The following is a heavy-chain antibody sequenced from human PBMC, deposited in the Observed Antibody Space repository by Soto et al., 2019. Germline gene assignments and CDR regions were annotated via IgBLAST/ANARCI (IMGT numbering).Heavy chain of an antibody. CDR2: IYYGGST. J-gene: IGHJ4*02. CDR1: GGSISSGGYY. D-gene: IGHD6-19*01. Sequence: QVQLQESGPGLVKPSQTLSLTCTVSGGSISSGGYYWSWIRQHPGKGLEWIGYIYYGGSTYYNPSLKSRVTISVDMSKNQFSLKLSSVTAADTAVYYCAKSRDSTGWYYFDYWGQGTLVTVSS. V-gene: IGHV4-31*03. CDR3: AKSRDSTGWYYFDY.